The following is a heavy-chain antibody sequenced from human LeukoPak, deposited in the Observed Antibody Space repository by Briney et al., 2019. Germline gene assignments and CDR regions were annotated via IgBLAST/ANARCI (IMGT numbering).Heavy chain of an antibody. J-gene: IGHJ5*02. CDR3: VRGVGVSRFNYFDP. CDR1: GFTFSSFG. V-gene: IGHV3-33*01. Sequence: GRSLTLSCAASGFTFSSFGMHWVRQAPGKGLEWVAVIWYDASDGYYADSVKGRFAISRDNSKNTLFLQMNSLRDDDTAVYYCVRGVGVSRFNYFDPWGQGTLVVVSS. D-gene: IGHD5-24*01. CDR2: IWYDASDG.